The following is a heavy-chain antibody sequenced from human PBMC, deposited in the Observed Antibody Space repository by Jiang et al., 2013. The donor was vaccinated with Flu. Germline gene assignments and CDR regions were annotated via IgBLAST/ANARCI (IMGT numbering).Heavy chain of an antibody. CDR2: KFPGNGDT. D-gene: IGHD6-13*01. V-gene: IGHV1-2*02. CDR1: GYTFIGYY. CDR3: VRSGYYYGLDV. J-gene: IGHJ6*02. Sequence: SCQAFGYTFIGYYIHWVRQAPGQGLEWMGWKFPGNGDTNYAQRFQGRVTLTWDTSTNTAYMELSSLRSDDAAVYYCVRSGYYYGLDVWGQGTTVIVSS.